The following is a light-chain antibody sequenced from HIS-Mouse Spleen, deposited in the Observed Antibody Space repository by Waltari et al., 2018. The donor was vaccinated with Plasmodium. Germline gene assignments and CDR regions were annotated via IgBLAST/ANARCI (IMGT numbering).Light chain of an antibody. Sequence: IVMTQYQATLSVSPGERATLYCRASKSVSSNLAWYQQKPGQATRLLIYGASTRATGIPARFSGSGSGTEFTLTISSLQSEDFAVYYCQQYNNWSFTFGPGTKVDIK. J-gene: IGKJ3*01. CDR3: QQYNNWSFT. CDR2: GAS. CDR1: KSVSSN. V-gene: IGKV3-15*01.